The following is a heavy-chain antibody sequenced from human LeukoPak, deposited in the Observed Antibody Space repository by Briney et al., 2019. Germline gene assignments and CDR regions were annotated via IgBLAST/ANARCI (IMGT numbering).Heavy chain of an antibody. CDR1: GYSFTSYW. CDR3: ARSPGYGDYYYYYGMDV. J-gene: IGHJ6*02. Sequence: GESLKISCKGSGYSFTSYWIGWVRQMPGKGLEWMGIIYPGDSGTRYSPSFQGQVTISADKSISTAYLQWSSLKASDTAMYYCARSPGYGDYYYYYGMDVWGQGTTVTVSS. CDR2: IYPGDSGT. V-gene: IGHV5-51*01. D-gene: IGHD4-17*01.